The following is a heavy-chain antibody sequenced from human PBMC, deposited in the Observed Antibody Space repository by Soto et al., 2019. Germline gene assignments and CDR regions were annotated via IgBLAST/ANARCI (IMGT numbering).Heavy chain of an antibody. CDR3: AKDAIVGGGMDV. V-gene: IGHV1-2*04. J-gene: IGHJ6*02. Sequence: ASVKVSCKASGYTFTGYFIQWVRQSPGQGLEWMGWIIPNSGDPNYAQEFQGWVTMTRDTSVSTAYLELSRLRSDDTAVYYGAKDAIVGGGMDVWGQGTTVTVSS. CDR2: IIPNSGDP. D-gene: IGHD2-15*01. CDR1: GYTFTGYF.